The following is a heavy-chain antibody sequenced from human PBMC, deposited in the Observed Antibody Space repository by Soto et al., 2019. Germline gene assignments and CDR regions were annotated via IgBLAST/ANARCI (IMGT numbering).Heavy chain of an antibody. CDR1: GFTLSNYA. V-gene: IGHV3-23*01. CDR2: ITNSGGGT. J-gene: IGHJ6*02. CDR3: AKSGLTGPCGYYYGTEV. Sequence: GGSLRLSCAASGFTLSNYAMSWVRQAPGKGLEWVSGITNSGGGTYYADSVKGRFTISRDNSRNTLYLQMNSLTAEDTAVYFCAKSGLTGPCGYYYGTEVWGQGTTVTVSS. D-gene: IGHD3-9*01.